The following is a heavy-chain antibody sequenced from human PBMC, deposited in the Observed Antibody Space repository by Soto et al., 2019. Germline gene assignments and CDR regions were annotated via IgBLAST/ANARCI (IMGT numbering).Heavy chain of an antibody. CDR1: GFTFISYW. CDR3: ARVPGTTRYWDY. J-gene: IGHJ4*02. D-gene: IGHD3-10*01. Sequence: GGSLRLSCAASGFTFISYWMHWVRQAPGKGLVWVSRINSDGSSTSYADSVKGRFTISRDNAKNTLYLQMNSLRAEDTAVYYCARVPGTTRYWDYWGQGAQVTSPQ. V-gene: IGHV3-74*01. CDR2: INSDGSST.